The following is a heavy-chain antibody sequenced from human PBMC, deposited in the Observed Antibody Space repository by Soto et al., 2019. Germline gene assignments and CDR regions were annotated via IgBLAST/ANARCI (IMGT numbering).Heavy chain of an antibody. D-gene: IGHD5-18*01. V-gene: IGHV4-30-4*01. Sequence: QVQLQESGPGLVKPSQTLSLTCTVSGGSISSGDYYWSWIRQPPGKGLEWIGYIYYSGSTYYNPSLESRVTISVDTSKNQFSLKLSSVTAADTAVYYCASRRGYSYGYWYFDLWGRGTLVTVSS. J-gene: IGHJ2*01. CDR1: GGSISSGDYY. CDR2: IYYSGST. CDR3: ASRRGYSYGYWYFDL.